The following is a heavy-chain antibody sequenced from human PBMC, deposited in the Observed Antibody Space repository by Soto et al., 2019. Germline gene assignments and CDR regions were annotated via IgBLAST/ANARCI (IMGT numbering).Heavy chain of an antibody. CDR1: GFTFRNFA. D-gene: IGHD1-26*01. J-gene: IGHJ5*01. V-gene: IGHV3-23*01. CDR3: AKDNPVGATPGWFDS. CDR2: ILGSGDST. Sequence: EVQLLESGGGFVQPGWSLRLSCESSGFTFRNFAMNWVRQAPGQGLEWVSSILGSGDSTYYADSVKGRFSISRDNSKNTLYLQMNSLRAEDTAIYYCAKDNPVGATPGWFDSWGQGTLVIVSS.